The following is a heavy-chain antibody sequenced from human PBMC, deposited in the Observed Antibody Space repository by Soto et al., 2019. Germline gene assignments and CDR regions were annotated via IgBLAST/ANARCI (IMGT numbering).Heavy chain of an antibody. V-gene: IGHV3-15*07. CDR1: GFTFSNAW. J-gene: IGHJ5*02. Sequence: GGSLRLSCAASGFTFSNAWMNWVRQAPGKGLEWVGRIKSKTDGGTTDYAAPVKGRFTISRDDSKNTLYLQMNSLKTEDTAVYYCTTGYCSSTSCYPRAPWGQGTLVTVSS. D-gene: IGHD2-2*01. CDR3: TTGYCSSTSCYPRAP. CDR2: IKSKTDGGTT.